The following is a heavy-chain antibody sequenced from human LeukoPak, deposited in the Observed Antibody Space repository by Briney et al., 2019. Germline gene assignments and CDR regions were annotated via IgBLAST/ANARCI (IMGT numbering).Heavy chain of an antibody. D-gene: IGHD3-3*01. CDR3: ARDWKAYYDFWSGYYSDFDY. J-gene: IGHJ4*02. CDR2: ISSSSSTI. CDR1: GFTFSNYM. V-gene: IGHV3-48*01. Sequence: GGSLRLSCAASGFTFSNYMMHWVRQAPGKGLEWVSYISSSSSTIYYADSVKGRFTISRDNAKNSLYLQMNSPRAEDTAVYYCARDWKAYYDFWSGYYSDFDYWGQGTLVTVSS.